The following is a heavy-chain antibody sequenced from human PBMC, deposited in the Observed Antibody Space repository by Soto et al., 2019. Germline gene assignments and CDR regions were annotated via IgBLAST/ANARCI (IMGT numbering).Heavy chain of an antibody. CDR1: GGSISSSSYY. Sequence: SETLSLTCTVSGGSISSSSYYWGWIRQPPGKGLEWIGSIYYSGSTYYNPSLKSRVTISVDTSKNQFSLKLSSVTAADTAVYYCASLNPGELAFDYWGQGTLVTVSS. CDR2: IYYSGST. J-gene: IGHJ4*02. V-gene: IGHV4-39*01. CDR3: ASLNPGELAFDY. D-gene: IGHD1-26*01.